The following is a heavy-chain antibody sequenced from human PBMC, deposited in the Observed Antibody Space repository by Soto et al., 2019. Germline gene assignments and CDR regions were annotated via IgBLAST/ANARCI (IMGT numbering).Heavy chain of an antibody. CDR3: TGLWFGEIDNY. J-gene: IGHJ4*01. Sequence: EAELVESGGGLVKPGGSLTLSCAASGFSFKNAWMNWVRQAPGKGLEWVGRIKNKNDGGTTDYAAFVQGRFTISRDAPENTLYLNMTGLKTEDTAVYFCTGLWFGEIDNYWGQGSLVTVAS. CDR2: IKNKNDGGTT. V-gene: IGHV3-15*07. CDR1: GFSFKNAW. D-gene: IGHD3-10*01.